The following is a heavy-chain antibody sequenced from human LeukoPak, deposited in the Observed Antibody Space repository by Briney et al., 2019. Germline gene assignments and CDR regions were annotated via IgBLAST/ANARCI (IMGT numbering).Heavy chain of an antibody. CDR2: ISSSGRTK. CDR3: ARVVRGVIDYFDY. Sequence: GGSLRLSCAASGVTFSSYEMNWVRQAPGKGLEWGSYISSSGRTKYYADSVKGRFTISRDNAKNSLYLQMNSLRAEDTAVYYCARVVRGVIDYFDYWGQGTLVTVSS. CDR1: GVTFSSYE. J-gene: IGHJ4*02. V-gene: IGHV3-48*03. D-gene: IGHD3-10*01.